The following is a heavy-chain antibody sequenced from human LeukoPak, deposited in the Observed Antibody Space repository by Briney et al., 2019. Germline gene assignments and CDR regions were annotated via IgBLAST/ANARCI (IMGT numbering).Heavy chain of an antibody. CDR1: GFTLSSYA. Sequence: GGSLRLSCAASGFTLSSYAMSWVRQAPGKGLEWVSAISGSGGSTYYADSVKGRFTISRDNSKNTLYLQMNSLRAEDTAVYYCAKVSLGYCSGGSCFYKWYFDYWGQGTLVTVSS. V-gene: IGHV3-23*01. CDR2: ISGSGGST. D-gene: IGHD2-15*01. CDR3: AKVSLGYCSGGSCFYKWYFDY. J-gene: IGHJ4*02.